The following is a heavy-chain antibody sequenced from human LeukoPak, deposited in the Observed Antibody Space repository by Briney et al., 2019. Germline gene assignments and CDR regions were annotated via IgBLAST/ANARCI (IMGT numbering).Heavy chain of an antibody. D-gene: IGHD2/OR15-2a*01. V-gene: IGHV3-7*01. CDR2: IKQDGRDK. J-gene: IGHJ4*02. CDR3: ARDAGIGFDF. CDR1: GFTFSTYW. Sequence: PGRSLGLSCVASGFTFSTYWMTWVRQAPGKGLEWVANIKQDGRDKYYVDSVKGRFTISKDNAKNSLYLQMNSLRAEDTAAYYCARDAGIGFDFWGQGTLVTVSS.